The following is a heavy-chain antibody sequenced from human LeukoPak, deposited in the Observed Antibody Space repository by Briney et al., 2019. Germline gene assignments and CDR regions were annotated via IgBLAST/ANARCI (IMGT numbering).Heavy chain of an antibody. J-gene: IGHJ3*02. CDR1: GFTFSSYS. D-gene: IGHD2-21*01. CDR2: ISSSSSYI. Sequence: PGGSLRLSCAASGFTFSSYSMNWVRQAPGKGLEWASSISSSSSYIYYADSVKGRFTISRDNAKNSLYLHMNSLRAEDTAVYYCARDSTIYPQIYAFDIWGQGTMVTVSS. CDR3: ARDSTIYPQIYAFDI. V-gene: IGHV3-21*01.